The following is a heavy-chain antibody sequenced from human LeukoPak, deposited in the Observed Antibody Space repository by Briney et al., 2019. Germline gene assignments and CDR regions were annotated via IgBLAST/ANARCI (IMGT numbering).Heavy chain of an antibody. V-gene: IGHV3-7*01. CDR3: ARDLSGNYDFWSGYYFDY. J-gene: IGHJ4*02. D-gene: IGHD3-3*01. CDR2: IKQDGSEK. Sequence: GGSLRLSCAASGFTFSRYWMSWVRQAPGKGLEWVANIKQDGSEKYYVDSVKGRFTISRDNAKNSLYLQMNSLRAEDTAVYYCARDLSGNYDFWSGYYFDYWGQGTLVTVSS. CDR1: GFTFSRYW.